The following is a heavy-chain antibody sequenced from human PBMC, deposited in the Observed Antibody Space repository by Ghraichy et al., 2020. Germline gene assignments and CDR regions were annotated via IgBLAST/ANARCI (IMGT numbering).Heavy chain of an antibody. Sequence: SQTLSLTCAVSGGSISSGGYSWSWIRQPPGKGLEWIGYIYHSGSTYYNPSLKSRVTISVDRSKNQFSLKLSSVTAADTAVYYCARLYNWNDDDYYGMDVWGQGTTVTVSS. CDR2: IYHSGST. CDR1: GGSISSGGYS. J-gene: IGHJ6*02. CDR3: ARLYNWNDDDYYGMDV. V-gene: IGHV4-30-2*01. D-gene: IGHD1-1*01.